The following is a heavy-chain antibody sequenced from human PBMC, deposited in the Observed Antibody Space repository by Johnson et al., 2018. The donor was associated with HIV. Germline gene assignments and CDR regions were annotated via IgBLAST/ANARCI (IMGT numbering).Heavy chain of an antibody. J-gene: IGHJ3*01. D-gene: IGHD3-10*01. CDR2: ISYAGSDK. CDR3: AKDLSSQFLWFIRDGFDV. Sequence: QVQLVESGGGVVQPGRSLRLSCAASGFTFSSYGMNWVRQAPGKGLEWVAVISYAGSDKYYADSVKGRVTISQDNTKNTLYLHMNSLRAEDTAVYDCAKDLSSQFLWFIRDGFDVWGQGTMVTVSS. CDR1: GFTFSSYG. V-gene: IGHV3-30*18.